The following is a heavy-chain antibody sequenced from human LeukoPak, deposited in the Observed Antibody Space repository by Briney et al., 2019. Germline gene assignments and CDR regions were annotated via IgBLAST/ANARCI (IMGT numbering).Heavy chain of an antibody. J-gene: IGHJ6*02. CDR2: MNPNSGNT. Sequence: GASVKVSCKASGYTFTSYDINWVRQATGQGLEWMGWMNPNSGNTGYAQKFQGRVTMTRDTSISTAYMELSRLRSDDTAVYYCARDLRSNYGMDVWGQGTTVTVSS. CDR3: ARDLRSNYGMDV. V-gene: IGHV1-8*01. D-gene: IGHD3-9*01. CDR1: GYTFTSYD.